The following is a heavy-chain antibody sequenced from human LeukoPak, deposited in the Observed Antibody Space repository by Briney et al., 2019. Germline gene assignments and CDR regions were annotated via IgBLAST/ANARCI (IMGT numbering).Heavy chain of an antibody. CDR3: AKSFGVVIYYYYYYMDV. CDR2: ISGSGGST. D-gene: IGHD3-3*01. V-gene: IGHV3-23*01. Sequence: GGSLRLSCAASGFTFSSYAMSWVRQAPGKGLEWVSAISGSGGSTYYADSVKGRFTISRDNPKNTLYLQMNSLRAEDTAVYYCAKSFGVVIYYYYYYMDVWGKGTTVTVSS. J-gene: IGHJ6*03. CDR1: GFTFSSYA.